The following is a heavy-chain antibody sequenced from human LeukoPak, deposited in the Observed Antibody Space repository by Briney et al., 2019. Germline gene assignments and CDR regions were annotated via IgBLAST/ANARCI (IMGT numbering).Heavy chain of an antibody. D-gene: IGHD6-19*01. CDR2: IRSSDSTT. CDR3: HPLGYTSN. V-gene: IGHV3-48*04. CDR1: GFSFSRYG. J-gene: IGHJ4*02. Sequence: GGSLRLSCAASGFSFSRYGMKWVRQAPGKGLEWLSYIRSSDSTTYYADSVKGRFTVSRDNAKNTMYLQMNNLRVEDTALYFCHPLGYTSNWGQGTLVTVSS.